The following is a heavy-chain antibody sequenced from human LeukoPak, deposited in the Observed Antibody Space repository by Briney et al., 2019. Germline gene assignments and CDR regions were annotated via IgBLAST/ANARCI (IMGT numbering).Heavy chain of an antibody. CDR3: ARGFYGGNPLDALDI. CDR2: ISSSGSDR. V-gene: IGHV3-11*01. J-gene: IGHJ3*02. D-gene: IGHD4-23*01. CDR1: GFTFCDYY. Sequence: GGSLRLSCAASGFTFCDYYMGWVRQAPGKGLEWISYISSSGSDRYYTGSMQGRFTISRDNAKNSLYLQMSSLRGDDTAVYYCARGFYGGNPLDALDIWGQGTMVTVSS.